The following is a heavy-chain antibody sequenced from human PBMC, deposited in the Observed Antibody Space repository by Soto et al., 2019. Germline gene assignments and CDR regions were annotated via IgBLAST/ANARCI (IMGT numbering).Heavy chain of an antibody. Sequence: GESLRLSCVASEFTFSGYALNWLRQAPARGLEWVSAISGSGGTTYYADSVKGRFTISRDNSKNTLFLQMNSLRAEDAAIYYCAKSPEVISTSFDYWGQGSLVTVSS. CDR3: AKSPEVISTSFDY. V-gene: IGHV3-23*01. CDR2: ISGSGGTT. D-gene: IGHD3-22*01. CDR1: EFTFSGYA. J-gene: IGHJ4*02.